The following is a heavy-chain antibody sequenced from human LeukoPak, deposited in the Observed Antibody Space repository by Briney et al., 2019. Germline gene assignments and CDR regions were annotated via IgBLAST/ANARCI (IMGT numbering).Heavy chain of an antibody. CDR2: IYYSGST. V-gene: IGHV4-39*07. J-gene: IGHJ4*02. D-gene: IGHD3-10*01. Sequence: PSETLSLTCTVSGGSISSSSYYWGWIRQPPGKGLEWIGSIYYSGSTYYNPSLKSRVTISVDTSKNQFSLKLSSVTAADTAVYYCARVGTMVRGALDYWGQGTLVTVSS. CDR3: ARVGTMVRGALDY. CDR1: GGSISSSSYY.